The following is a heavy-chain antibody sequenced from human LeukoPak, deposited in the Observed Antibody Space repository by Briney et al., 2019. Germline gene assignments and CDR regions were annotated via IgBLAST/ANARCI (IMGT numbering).Heavy chain of an antibody. CDR2: IMQDESEK. CDR1: GFTFSSYW. J-gene: IGHJ4*02. V-gene: IGHV3-7*01. Sequence: PGGSLRLSCAASGFTFSSYWMSWVRQAPGKGLEGVANIMQDESEKYYVDSVKGRLTISRDNAKDSLYLQVNNLRVEDTAVYYCARQQHSGSYGYFDYWGQGTLVSVSS. CDR3: ARQQHSGSYGYFDY. D-gene: IGHD1-26*01.